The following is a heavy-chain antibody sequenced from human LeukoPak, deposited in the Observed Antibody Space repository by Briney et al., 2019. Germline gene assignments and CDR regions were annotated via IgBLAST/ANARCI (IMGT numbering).Heavy chain of an antibody. CDR3: ARNSMKSFDT. CDR1: GGSIRSGDYY. CDR2: IYSSGSA. J-gene: IGHJ5*02. Sequence: SETLSLTCTVSGGSIRSGDYYWSWIRQPPGKGLEWIGYIYSSGSAYYNPSLKSRLTISLDTSKNQFSLKLTSVTAADTAVYYCARNSMKSFDTWGQGTLVTVSS. D-gene: IGHD4-23*01. V-gene: IGHV4-30-4*01.